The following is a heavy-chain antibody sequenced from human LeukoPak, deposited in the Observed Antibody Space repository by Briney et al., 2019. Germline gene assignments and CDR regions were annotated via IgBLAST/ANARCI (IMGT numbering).Heavy chain of an antibody. CDR3: THSRGLYDFRGHGFDS. CDR1: GFSLSITSGMG. V-gene: IGHV2-5*01. J-gene: IGHJ4*02. D-gene: IGHD3/OR15-3a*01. Sequence: SGPTLVNPTQTLTLTCTFSGFSLSITSGMGVGWIRQPPGKALEWLASVYFNDDKRYNPYLRSRLTITKDTSKNQVVLTMTNVDPMDTATYYCTHSRGLYDFRGHGFDSWGQRTLVTVAS. CDR2: VYFNDDK.